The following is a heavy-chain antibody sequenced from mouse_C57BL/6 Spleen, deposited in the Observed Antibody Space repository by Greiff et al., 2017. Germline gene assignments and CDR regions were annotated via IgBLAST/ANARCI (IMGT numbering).Heavy chain of an antibody. J-gene: IGHJ3*01. D-gene: IGHD1-1*01. V-gene: IGHV1-63*01. Sequence: VQLQQSGAELVRPGTSVKMSCKASGYTFTNYWIGWAKQRPGHGLEWIGEIYPGGGYTNYNEKFKGKATLTADKSSSTAYMQFSSLTSEDSAIYYCARGGDGSSYTAWFAYWGQGTLVTVSA. CDR1: GYTFTNYW. CDR2: IYPGGGYT. CDR3: ARGGDGSSYTAWFAY.